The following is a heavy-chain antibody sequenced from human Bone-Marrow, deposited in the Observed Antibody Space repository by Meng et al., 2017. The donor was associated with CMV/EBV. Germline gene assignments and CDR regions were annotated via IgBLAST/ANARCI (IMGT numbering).Heavy chain of an antibody. Sequence: GGPLRLSCAASGFTFDDYAMHWVRQAPGKGLEWVSGISWNSGSIGYADSVKGRFTISRDNAKNSLYLQMNSLRAEDTALYYCAKDMVSSRYYGMDVWGQGTTVTVSS. CDR2: ISWNSGSI. CDR1: GFTFDDYA. J-gene: IGHJ6*02. D-gene: IGHD6-13*01. V-gene: IGHV3-9*01. CDR3: AKDMVSSRYYGMDV.